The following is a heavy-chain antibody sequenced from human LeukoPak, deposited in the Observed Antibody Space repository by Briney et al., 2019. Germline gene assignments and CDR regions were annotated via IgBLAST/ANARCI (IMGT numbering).Heavy chain of an antibody. J-gene: IGHJ3*02. Sequence: PSETLSLTCAVYGGSFSGYYWSWIRQPPGKGLEWIGEINHSGSTNYNPSLKSRVTISVDTSKNQFSLKLSSVTAADTAVYYCARDWDFRGNYGSGSYYFQTYNDAFDIWGQGTMVTVSS. CDR2: INHSGST. CDR1: GGSFSGYY. V-gene: IGHV4-34*01. D-gene: IGHD3-10*01. CDR3: ARDWDFRGNYGSGSYYFQTYNDAFDI.